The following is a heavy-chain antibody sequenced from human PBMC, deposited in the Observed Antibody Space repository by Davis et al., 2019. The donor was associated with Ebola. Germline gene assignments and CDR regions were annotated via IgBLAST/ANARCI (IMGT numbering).Heavy chain of an antibody. CDR1: GFTFSSYS. D-gene: IGHD4-17*01. Sequence: GESLKISCAVSGFTFSSYSMNWVRQAPGKGLEWVSYISSDGRTRYSADSVKGRFTISRDNSNNTLYLQMNSLRAEDTALYYCARDLEPFGDYYYYYYGMDVWGQGTTVAVSS. V-gene: IGHV3-48*01. J-gene: IGHJ6*02. CDR2: ISSDGRTR. CDR3: ARDLEPFGDYYYYYYGMDV.